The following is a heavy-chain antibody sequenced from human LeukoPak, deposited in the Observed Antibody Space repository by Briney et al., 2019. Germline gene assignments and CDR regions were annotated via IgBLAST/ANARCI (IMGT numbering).Heavy chain of an antibody. D-gene: IGHD6-19*01. Sequence: SVKVSCKASGYTFTSYAISWVRQAPGQGLEWMGGIIPIFGTANYAQKFQGRVTITADESTSTAYMELSSLRSEDTAVYYCAKESSGGWYFDYWGQGTLVTVSS. CDR2: IIPIFGTA. CDR1: GYTFTSYA. CDR3: AKESSGGWYFDY. V-gene: IGHV1-69*13. J-gene: IGHJ4*02.